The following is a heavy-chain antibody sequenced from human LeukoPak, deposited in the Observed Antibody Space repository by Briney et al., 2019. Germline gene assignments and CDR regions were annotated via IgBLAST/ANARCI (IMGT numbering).Heavy chain of an antibody. CDR3: AREYYYDSSGYYSPSGVYYYGMDV. CDR1: GYTFTSYG. J-gene: IGHJ6*02. V-gene: IGHV1-18*01. D-gene: IGHD3-22*01. Sequence: ASVKVSCKASGYTFTSYGISWVRQAPGQGLEWMGWISAYNGNTNYAQKLQGRVTMTTDTSTSTAYMELSSLRSEDTAVYYCAREYYYDSSGYYSPSGVYYYGMDVWGQGTTVTVS. CDR2: ISAYNGNT.